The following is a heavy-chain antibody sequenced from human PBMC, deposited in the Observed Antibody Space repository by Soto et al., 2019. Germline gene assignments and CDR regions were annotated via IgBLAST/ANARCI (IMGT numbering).Heavy chain of an antibody. CDR2: ILHDGSNN. Sequence: QVQLVESGGGVVQPGGSLRLSCVASGFTFSHYAMHWVRQAPGKGLEWVALILHDGSNNYYGDSVKGRFSISRDNSKNTLFLEMNTVGSEDTAVYYCAIDRESSGYSLDFWGQGSLVTVAS. D-gene: IGHD3-22*01. J-gene: IGHJ4*02. CDR3: AIDRESSGYSLDF. CDR1: GFTFSHYA. V-gene: IGHV3-30-3*01.